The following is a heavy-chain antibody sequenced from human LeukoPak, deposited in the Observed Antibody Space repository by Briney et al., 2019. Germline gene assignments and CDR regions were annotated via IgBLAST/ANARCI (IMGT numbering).Heavy chain of an antibody. V-gene: IGHV1-24*01. CDR2: FDPEDGET. Sequence: GASVKVSCKVSGYTLTELSIHWVRQAPGKGLEWMGGFDPEDGETIYAQKFQGRVTMTEDTSTDTAYMELSSLRSEDTAVYYCATHPYGLVLAKSWGQGTMVTVSS. D-gene: IGHD3-10*01. CDR3: ATHPYGLVLAKS. J-gene: IGHJ3*01. CDR1: GYTLTELS.